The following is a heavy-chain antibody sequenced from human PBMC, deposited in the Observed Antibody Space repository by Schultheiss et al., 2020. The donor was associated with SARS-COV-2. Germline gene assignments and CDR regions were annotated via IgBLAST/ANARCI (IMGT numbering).Heavy chain of an antibody. D-gene: IGHD2-15*01. V-gene: IGHV3-30-3*02. CDR2: MSFDGFSK. CDR3: ARTSYCCGGRCQPFDY. CDR1: QFMFSTSI. J-gene: IGHJ4*02. Sequence: GGSLRLSCAMSQFMFSTSIIHWVRQAPGKGLEWVAAMSFDGFSKYYVDSVKDRFIISRDSSRSTVDLQMDSLREEDTAVYYCARTSYCCGGRCQPFDYWGQGTLVTVSS.